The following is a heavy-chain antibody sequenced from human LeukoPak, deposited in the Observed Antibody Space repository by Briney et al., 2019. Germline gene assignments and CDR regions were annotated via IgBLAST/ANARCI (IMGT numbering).Heavy chain of an antibody. V-gene: IGHV3-7*04. J-gene: IGHJ4*02. CDR1: GFTFSSYA. CDR2: IKQDGSEQ. CDR3: ARGEYYYDGGY. Sequence: GGSLRLSCAASGFTFSSYAMSWVRQAPGKGLEWVANIKQDGSEQYYVDSVRGRFTISRDNAKNSLFLQMNNLRDEDTAIYYCARGEYYYDGGYWGQGTLVTVSS. D-gene: IGHD3-22*01.